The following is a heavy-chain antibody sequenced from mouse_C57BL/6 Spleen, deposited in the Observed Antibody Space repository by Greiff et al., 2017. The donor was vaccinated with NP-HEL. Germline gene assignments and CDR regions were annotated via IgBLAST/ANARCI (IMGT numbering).Heavy chain of an antibody. CDR1: GYTFTSYW. D-gene: IGHD1-1*01. Sequence: QVQLQQPGAELVMPGASVKLSRKASGYTFTSYWMHWVKQRPGQGLEWIGEIDPSDSYTNYNQKFKGKSTLTVDKSSSTAYMQLSSLTSEDSAVYYCAIHYYGSSMWFAYWGQGTLVTVSA. CDR3: AIHYYGSSMWFAY. CDR2: IDPSDSYT. V-gene: IGHV1-69*01. J-gene: IGHJ3*01.